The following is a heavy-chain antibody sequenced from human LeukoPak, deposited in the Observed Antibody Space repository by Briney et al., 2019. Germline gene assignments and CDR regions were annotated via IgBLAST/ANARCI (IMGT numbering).Heavy chain of an antibody. Sequence: GASVKVSCKASGYTFTGYYMHWVRQAPGQGLEWMGLINPNSGGTNYAQKFQGRVTMTRDTSISTAYMELSRLRSDDTAVYYCARAPMIVVVPDDAFDIWGQGTMVTVSS. D-gene: IGHD3-22*01. CDR2: INPNSGGT. J-gene: IGHJ3*02. CDR1: GYTFTGYY. CDR3: ARAPMIVVVPDDAFDI. V-gene: IGHV1-2*02.